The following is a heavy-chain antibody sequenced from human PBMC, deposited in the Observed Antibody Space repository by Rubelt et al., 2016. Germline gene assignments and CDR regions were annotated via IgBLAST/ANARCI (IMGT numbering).Heavy chain of an antibody. CDR2: IYPGDSDT. V-gene: IGHV5-51*01. CDR1: GYSFTSYW. CDR3: ARRGYYYDSNGGVADYFDY. Sequence: EVQLVQSGAEVKKPGESLKISCKGSGYSFTSYWIGWVRQMPGKGLEWMGIIYPGDSDTRYSPSFQGQVTSSADKSISTAYLQWSSLKASDTAMYYCARRGYYYDSNGGVADYFDYWGQGTLVTVSS. D-gene: IGHD3-22*01. J-gene: IGHJ4*02.